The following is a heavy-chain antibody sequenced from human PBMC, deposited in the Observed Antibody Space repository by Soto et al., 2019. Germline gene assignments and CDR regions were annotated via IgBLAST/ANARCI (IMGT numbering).Heavy chain of an antibody. CDR3: ARYGHMYSSSWSSYGMDV. Sequence: GESLKISCKGSGYSFTSYWIGWVRQMPGKGLEWMGIIYPGDSDTRYSPPFQGQVTISADKSISTAYLQWSSLKASDTAMYYWARYGHMYSSSWSSYGMDVWGQGTTVTVS. V-gene: IGHV5-51*01. D-gene: IGHD6-13*01. CDR2: IYPGDSDT. CDR1: GYSFTSYW. J-gene: IGHJ6*02.